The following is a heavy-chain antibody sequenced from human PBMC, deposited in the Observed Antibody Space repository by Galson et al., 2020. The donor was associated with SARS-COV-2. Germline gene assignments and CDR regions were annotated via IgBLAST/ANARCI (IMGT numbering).Heavy chain of an antibody. D-gene: IGHD6-13*01. J-gene: IGHJ4*02. Sequence: SQTLSLTCAVYGGSFSDYSWTWIRQPPGKGLEWIGEINHSGGTNYSPSLKSRVTISVDTSKNQFSLKLSSVTAADTAVYYCARGISSSWYVYWGQGTLVTVSS. CDR3: ARGISSSWYVY. V-gene: IGHV4-34*01. CDR2: INHSGGT. CDR1: GGSFSDYS.